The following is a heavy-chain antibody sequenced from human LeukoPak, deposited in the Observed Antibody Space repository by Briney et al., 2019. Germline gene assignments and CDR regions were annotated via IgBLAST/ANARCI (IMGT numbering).Heavy chain of an antibody. CDR2: IIPIFGTA. Sequence: SVKVSCKASGGTFSSYAISWVRQAPGQGLEWMGGIIPIFGTANYAQKFQGRVTITADESTSAAYMELSSLRSEDTAVYYCARGRLRVPRRFDPWGQGTLVTVSS. V-gene: IGHV1-69*13. J-gene: IGHJ5*02. CDR1: GGTFSSYA. CDR3: ARGRLRVPRRFDP. D-gene: IGHD3-16*01.